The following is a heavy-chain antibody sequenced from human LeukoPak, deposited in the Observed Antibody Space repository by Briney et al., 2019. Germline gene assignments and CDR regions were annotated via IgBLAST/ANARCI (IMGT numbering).Heavy chain of an antibody. V-gene: IGHV4-38-2*02. D-gene: IGHD6-19*01. CDR1: GYSISSGYY. Sequence: SETLSLTCTVSGYSISSGYYWGWIRQPPGKGLEWIGSIYESGSTYYNPSLKSRVTISVDTSKNQFSLKLSSVTAADTAVYYCARGSLWLVPGRLIRSQYYFDYWGQGTLVTVSS. CDR3: ARGSLWLVPGRLIRSQYYFDY. CDR2: IYESGST. J-gene: IGHJ4*02.